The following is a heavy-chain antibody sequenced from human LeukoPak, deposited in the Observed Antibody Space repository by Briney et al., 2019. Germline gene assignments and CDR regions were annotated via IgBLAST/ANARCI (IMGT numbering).Heavy chain of an antibody. CDR2: TYSGSST. V-gene: IGHV3-66*01. J-gene: IGHJ6*03. Sequence: GGSLRLSCAASGFTVSSNYMSWVRQAPGKGLEWVSVTYSGSSTYYADSVKGRFTISRDNSKNTVYLQMNSLRAEDTAVYYCARDNYYYYMDVWGKGTTVTISS. CDR1: GFTVSSNY. CDR3: ARDNYYYYMDV.